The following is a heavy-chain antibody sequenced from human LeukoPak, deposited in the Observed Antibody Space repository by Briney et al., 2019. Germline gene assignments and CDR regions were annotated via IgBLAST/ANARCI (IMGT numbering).Heavy chain of an antibody. D-gene: IGHD3-16*01. CDR1: GFTFSSYG. Sequence: PGGSLRLSCAASGFTFSSYGMHWVRQAPGKGLEWVTVISYDGSNKYYADSVKGRFTISRDNSKNTLYLQMNSLRAEDTAVYYCARGGGLDVWGQGATVTVSS. CDR2: ISYDGSNK. J-gene: IGHJ6*02. CDR3: ARGGGLDV. V-gene: IGHV3-30*03.